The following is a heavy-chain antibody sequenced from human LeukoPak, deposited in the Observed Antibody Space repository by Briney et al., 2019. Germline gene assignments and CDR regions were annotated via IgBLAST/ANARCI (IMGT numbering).Heavy chain of an antibody. Sequence: GGSLRLSCAASGFTVSSNYMSWVRQAPGKGLEWVSVIYSGGSTYYADSVKGRFTISRDNSKNTLYLQMNSLRAEDTAVYYCAKDRTRDTANRRPNWFDPWGQGTLVTVSS. CDR3: AKDRTRDTANRRPNWFDP. CDR1: GFTVSSNY. CDR2: IYSGGST. D-gene: IGHD5-18*01. J-gene: IGHJ5*02. V-gene: IGHV3-53*01.